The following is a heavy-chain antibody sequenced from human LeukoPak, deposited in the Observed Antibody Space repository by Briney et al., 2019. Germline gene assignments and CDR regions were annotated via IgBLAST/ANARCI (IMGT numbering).Heavy chain of an antibody. J-gene: IGHJ4*02. Sequence: GGSLRLSCAASGFTFSSYSMNWVRQAPGKGLEWVSSISSSSSYIYYADSVKGRFTISRDNSKNTLYLQMNSLRAEDTAVYYCAKGTKTTTVVRGNFDYWGQGTLVTVSS. CDR3: AKGTKTTTVVRGNFDY. V-gene: IGHV3-21*04. D-gene: IGHD4-23*01. CDR1: GFTFSSYS. CDR2: ISSSSSYI.